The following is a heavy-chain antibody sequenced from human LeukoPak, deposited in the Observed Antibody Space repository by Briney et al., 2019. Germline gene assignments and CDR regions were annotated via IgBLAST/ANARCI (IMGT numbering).Heavy chain of an antibody. CDR3: ARVSINMVRGVIEYFDY. V-gene: IGHV1-69*13. CDR2: IIPIFGTA. D-gene: IGHD3-10*01. CDR1: GYTFTSYD. Sequence: GASVKVSCKASGYTFTSYDISWVRQAPGQGLEWMGGIIPIFGTANYAQKFQGRVTITADESTSTAYMELSSLRSEDTAVYYCARVSINMVRGVIEYFDYWGQGTLVTVSS. J-gene: IGHJ4*02.